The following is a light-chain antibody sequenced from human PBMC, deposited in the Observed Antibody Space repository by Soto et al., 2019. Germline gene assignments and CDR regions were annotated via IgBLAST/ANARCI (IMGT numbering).Light chain of an antibody. J-gene: IGKJ2*01. CDR1: QSVINY. Sequence: EIVMTQSPATLSVSPGERATLSCRASQSVINYLAWYQQKPGQAPSLLIYGASIRATGVPSRFSGSGSGTEFTLTISSLQSEDFAVYHCQQYNNWPPYTFGQGTKLEIK. CDR2: GAS. CDR3: QQYNNWPPYT. V-gene: IGKV3-15*01.